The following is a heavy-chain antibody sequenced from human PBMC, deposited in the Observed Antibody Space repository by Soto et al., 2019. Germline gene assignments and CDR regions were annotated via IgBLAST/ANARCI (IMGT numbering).Heavy chain of an antibody. CDR3: ARAHHTIFGVVILDWYMDV. Sequence: PSETLSLTCAVYGGSFSGYYWSWIRQPPGKGLEWIGEINHSGSTNYNPSLKSRVTISVDTSKNQFSLKLSSVTAADTAVYYCARAHHTIFGVVILDWYMDVWGKGTTVTVSS. V-gene: IGHV4-34*01. CDR2: INHSGST. D-gene: IGHD3-3*01. CDR1: GGSFSGYY. J-gene: IGHJ6*03.